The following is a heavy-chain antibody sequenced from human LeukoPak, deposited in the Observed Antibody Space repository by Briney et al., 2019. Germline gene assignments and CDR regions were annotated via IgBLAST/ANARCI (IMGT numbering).Heavy chain of an antibody. V-gene: IGHV3-7*01. Sequence: RGSLRLSFTASGFTFSNYWMDWVRQAPGKGLEWVANINQDGRVKYYVDSVKGRFTISRDNTKNSLTLRMDSLRDEDTAVSYCSRTLEYSGQGTLVTVSS. CDR1: GFTFSNYW. CDR2: INQDGRVK. CDR3: SRTLEY. J-gene: IGHJ4*02.